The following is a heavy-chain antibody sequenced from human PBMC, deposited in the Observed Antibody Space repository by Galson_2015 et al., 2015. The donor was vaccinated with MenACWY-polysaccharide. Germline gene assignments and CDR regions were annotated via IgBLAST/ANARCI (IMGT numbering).Heavy chain of an antibody. CDR1: EVALGHSG. Sequence: ALRHCYAASEVALGHSGMSCCGQCAANGLEWEARIKKDGSEKYYVDSVKGRFTISRDNAKESLYLQMNSLRAEDTAVYFCARGHLGLGVWGQGTTVTVSS. CDR2: IKKDGSEK. CDR3: ARGHLGLGV. J-gene: IGHJ6*02. V-gene: IGHV3-7*01.